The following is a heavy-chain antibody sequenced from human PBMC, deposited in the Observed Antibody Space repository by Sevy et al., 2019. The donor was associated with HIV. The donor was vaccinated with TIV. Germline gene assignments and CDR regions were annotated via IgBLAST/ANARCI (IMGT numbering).Heavy chain of an antibody. CDR2: INPNSGGT. CDR3: ARDQVAAAPQYAFDI. CDR1: GYTFTGYY. V-gene: IGHV1-2*02. Sequence: ASVKVSCKASGYTFTGYYMHWVRQAPGQGLEWMGWINPNSGGTNYAQKFQGRVTMTRDTSISTAYMELSRLRSADTAVYYCARDQVAAAPQYAFDIWGQGTMVTVSS. J-gene: IGHJ3*02. D-gene: IGHD6-13*01.